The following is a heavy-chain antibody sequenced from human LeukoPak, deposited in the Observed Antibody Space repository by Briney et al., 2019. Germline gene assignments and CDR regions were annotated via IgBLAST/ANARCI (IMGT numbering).Heavy chain of an antibody. Sequence: PGGSLRLSCAASGFTFDDYAMHWVRHAPGKGLEWVSLISGDGGSSYYPDSVKGRFTISRDNSKNSLYLQMNSLRTEDTALYYCAAGRVEMATVSYYYGMDVWGQGTTVTVSS. V-gene: IGHV3-43*02. CDR1: GFTFDDYA. D-gene: IGHD5-24*01. J-gene: IGHJ6*02. CDR3: AAGRVEMATVSYYYGMDV. CDR2: ISGDGGSS.